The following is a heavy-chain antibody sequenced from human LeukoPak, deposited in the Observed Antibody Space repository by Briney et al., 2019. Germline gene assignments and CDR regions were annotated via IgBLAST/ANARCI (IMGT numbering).Heavy chain of an antibody. Sequence: PSETLSLTCTVSGGSISSYYWSWIRQPPGKGLEWIGYIYYSVSTNYNPSLKSRVTISVDTSKNQFSLKLSSVTAADTAVYYCAGSIYYGMDVWGQGTTVTVSS. J-gene: IGHJ6*02. CDR3: AGSIYYGMDV. V-gene: IGHV4-59*01. CDR1: GGSISSYY. CDR2: IYYSVST.